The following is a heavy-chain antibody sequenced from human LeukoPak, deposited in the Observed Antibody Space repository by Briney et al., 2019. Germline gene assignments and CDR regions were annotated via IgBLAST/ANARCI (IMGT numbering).Heavy chain of an antibody. Sequence: PSETLSLTCAVHGYSLTNHYWIWIRQPPGKWLEWIAEILHTGSTNCNPSFKSRVTVSVDTSKNQFFLNLTSVTAADTAVYYCARGPAAVHPWGRGILVTVSS. CDR2: ILHTGST. V-gene: IGHV4-34*12. D-gene: IGHD6-13*01. J-gene: IGHJ5*02. CDR3: ARGPAAVHP. CDR1: GYSLTNHY.